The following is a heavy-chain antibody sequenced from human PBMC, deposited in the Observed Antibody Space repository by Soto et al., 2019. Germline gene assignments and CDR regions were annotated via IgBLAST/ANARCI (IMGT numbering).Heavy chain of an antibody. CDR2: IKKDGSEK. J-gene: IGHJ4*02. V-gene: IGHV3-7*01. CDR3: VAGSGWLPDL. Sequence: EVQLMESGGGLVQPRGSLRLSCAASGFSFSTYWMNWVRQAPGKGLEWVAIIKKDGSEKLYVDSVKGRFTISRDNARHSLYLEMNSLRAEDTAVYYCVAGSGWLPDLWGQGTLVTVSS. CDR1: GFSFSTYW. D-gene: IGHD6-19*01.